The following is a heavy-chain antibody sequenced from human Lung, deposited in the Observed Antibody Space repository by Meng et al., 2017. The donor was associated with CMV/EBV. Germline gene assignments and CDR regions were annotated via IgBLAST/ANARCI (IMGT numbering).Heavy chain of an antibody. CDR2: INAYNGDT. Sequence: QAQLVQCGGEVKKPWASVKVSCNASGYTFTNYGITWVRQAPGQGLEWMGWINAYNGDTNYAQTLQGRVTITTDTSTSTAYMELRGLRSDDTAVYYCARVEVGITAGDYWGQGTLVTVSS. CDR1: GYTFTNYG. D-gene: IGHD1-26*01. CDR3: ARVEVGITAGDY. V-gene: IGHV1-18*01. J-gene: IGHJ4*02.